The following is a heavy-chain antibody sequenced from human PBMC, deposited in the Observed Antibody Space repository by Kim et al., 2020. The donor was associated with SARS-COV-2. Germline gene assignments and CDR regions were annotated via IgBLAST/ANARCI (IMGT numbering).Heavy chain of an antibody. D-gene: IGHD3-10*01. V-gene: IGHV4-30-2*04. CDR3: ARDGSGSYYLRYFDY. Sequence: PSLRSRVTISVDTSKNQFSLKRSSVTAADTAVYYCARDGSGSYYLRYFDYWGQGTLVTVSS. J-gene: IGHJ4*02.